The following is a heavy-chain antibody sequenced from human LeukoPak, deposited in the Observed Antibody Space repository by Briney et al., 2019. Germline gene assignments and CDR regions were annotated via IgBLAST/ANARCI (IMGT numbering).Heavy chain of an antibody. J-gene: IGHJ4*02. D-gene: IGHD6-13*01. CDR2: IYFTGTT. V-gene: IGHV4-59*01. Sequence: NSSGTLSLTCTVSGGSISSYYWTWIRQPPGKGLEWIGYIYFTGTTNYNPSLKSRVTISVDTSKNQFSLKVNSVTTADTAVYYCARGGSWFDYWGQGTLVTVSS. CDR3: ARGGSWFDY. CDR1: GGSISSYY.